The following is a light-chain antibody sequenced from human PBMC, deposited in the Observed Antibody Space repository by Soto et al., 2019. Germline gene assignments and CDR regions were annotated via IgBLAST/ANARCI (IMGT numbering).Light chain of an antibody. CDR3: QQYNSYWT. J-gene: IGKJ1*01. Sequence: IQMTQSPSTLSASVGDRVTITCRASQSISSWLAWYQQKPGKAPKLLIYKASSLESGVPSRFSGSGSGTEFTLNISRLQPDDFATYYCQQYNSYWTFRQGTKVDIX. CDR2: KAS. V-gene: IGKV1-5*03. CDR1: QSISSW.